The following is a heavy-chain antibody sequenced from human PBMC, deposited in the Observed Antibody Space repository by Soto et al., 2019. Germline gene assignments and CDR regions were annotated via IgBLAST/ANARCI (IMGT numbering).Heavy chain of an antibody. CDR1: GGSISSGDYY. J-gene: IGHJ4*02. V-gene: IGHV4-30-4*01. CDR2: IYYSGST. CDR3: ARHFSVDYFDY. Sequence: SETLSLTCTVSGGSISSGDYYWSWIRQPPGKGLEWIGYIYYSGSTYYNPSLKSRVTISVDTSKNQFSLKLSSVTVADTAVYYCARHFSVDYFDYWGQGPLVTVSS.